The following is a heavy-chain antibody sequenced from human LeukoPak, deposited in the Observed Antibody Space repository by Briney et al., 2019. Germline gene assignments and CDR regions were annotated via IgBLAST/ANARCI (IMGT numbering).Heavy chain of an antibody. J-gene: IGHJ4*02. V-gene: IGHV3-7*02. CDR1: GFTFSSYW. Sequence: GGSLRLSCAASGFTFSSYWMNWVRQAPGKGLEWVANIKQDGSEKYYVDSVKGRFTISRDNAKDSLYLQMNSLRAEDTAVYHCARVVAGSVCDYWGQGTLVTVYS. CDR3: ARVVAGSVCDY. D-gene: IGHD6-19*01. CDR2: IKQDGSEK.